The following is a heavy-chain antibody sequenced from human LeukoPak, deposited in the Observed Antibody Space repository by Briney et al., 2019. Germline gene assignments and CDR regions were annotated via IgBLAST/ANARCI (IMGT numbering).Heavy chain of an antibody. CDR3: AKDSDRCSGTSCYIDD. CDR2: ISYDGSNK. Sequence: GGSLRLSCAASGFIFSGYGMHWVRQAPGKGLDWVAVISYDGSNKYYADSVKGRFTISRDNSKNTLYLQMNSLRAEDTAVYYCAKDSDRCSGTSCYIDDWGQGTPVTVSS. J-gene: IGHJ4*02. V-gene: IGHV3-30*18. D-gene: IGHD2-2*01. CDR1: GFIFSGYG.